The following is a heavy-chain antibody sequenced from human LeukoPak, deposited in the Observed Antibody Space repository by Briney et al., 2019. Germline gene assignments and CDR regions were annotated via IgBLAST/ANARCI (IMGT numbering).Heavy chain of an antibody. CDR1: GFTSNDAW. CDR3: TTGSPPDY. Sequence: NAGGSLRLSCAASGFTSNDAWMSWVRQAPGKGLEWVGRIKSNIDGGTSDYAAPVAGRFTISRDDSKNMVYGQMKSLGTEDTAVYFCTTGSPPDYWGQGTLVTVSS. CDR2: IKSNIDGGTS. V-gene: IGHV3-15*01. J-gene: IGHJ4*02.